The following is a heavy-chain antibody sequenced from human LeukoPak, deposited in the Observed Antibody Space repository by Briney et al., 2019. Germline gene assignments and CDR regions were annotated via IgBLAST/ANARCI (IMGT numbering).Heavy chain of an antibody. Sequence: ASVKVSCKASGYTFTSYDISWVRQAPGQGLEWMGWISAYNGNTNYAQKLQGRVTMTTDTSTRTAYMELRSLRSDDTAVYYCATVGSSYYFDYWGQGTLVTVSS. J-gene: IGHJ4*02. CDR1: GYTFTSYD. D-gene: IGHD6-6*01. CDR2: ISAYNGNT. CDR3: ATVGSSYYFDY. V-gene: IGHV1-18*01.